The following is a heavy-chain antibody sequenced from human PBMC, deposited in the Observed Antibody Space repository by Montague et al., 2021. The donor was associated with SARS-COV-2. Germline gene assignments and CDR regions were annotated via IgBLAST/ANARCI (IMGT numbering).Heavy chain of an antibody. J-gene: IGHJ4*02. Sequence: SETLSLTCAVSGGCFSGYYWGGIRKPPGKGREGSGEINHSGSNNYNPSLKSRVTISVDTSKNQFSLKLSSVTAADTAVYYCARGYQLRFLEWSSRQSTFDYWGQGTLVTVSS. CDR2: INHSGSN. V-gene: IGHV4-34*01. CDR3: ARGYQLRFLEWSSRQSTFDY. CDR1: GGCFSGYY. D-gene: IGHD3-3*01.